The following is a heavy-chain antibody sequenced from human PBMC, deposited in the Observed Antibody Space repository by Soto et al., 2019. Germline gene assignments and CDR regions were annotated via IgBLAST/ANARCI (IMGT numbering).Heavy chain of an antibody. Sequence: GGSLRLSCAASGFTFSSYDMSWVRRPPGKGLEWVSSISYSGGSTYHADSVKGRFTISRDNSKNTLYLQMSTLRAEDTAVYYCAKSIGGYSSGWYNALDIWGQGTMVTVS. CDR1: GFTFSSYD. CDR2: ISYSGGST. D-gene: IGHD6-19*01. V-gene: IGHV3-23*01. CDR3: AKSIGGYSSGWYNALDI. J-gene: IGHJ3*02.